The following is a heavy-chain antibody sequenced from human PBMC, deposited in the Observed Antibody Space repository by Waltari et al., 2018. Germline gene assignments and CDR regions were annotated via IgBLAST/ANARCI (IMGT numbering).Heavy chain of an antibody. CDR2: IYYRGST. V-gene: IGHV4-39*01. D-gene: IGHD6-6*01. J-gene: IGHJ5*02. Sequence: QLHLQESGPELVKPSETLYLTCTVSSVSISSGAYFWGWIRRPAGKGPEWIGNIYYRGSTYYNPSVESRVAISLGASRNQFFLSLTSVTAAAAAVYYCARAECSTSSCFFVSGFDPWGQGIHVTVSS. CDR1: SVSISSGAYF. CDR3: ARAECSTSSCFFVSGFDP.